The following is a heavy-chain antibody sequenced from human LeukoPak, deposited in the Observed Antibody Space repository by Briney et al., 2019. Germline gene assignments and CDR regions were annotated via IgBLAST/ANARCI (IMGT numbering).Heavy chain of an antibody. D-gene: IGHD3-16*01. CDR2: IYTSGST. J-gene: IGHJ4*02. Sequence: PSETLSLTSTVSGGSISSYYWSWIRQPAGKGLEWIGRIYTSGSTNYKPSLKSRVTMSVDTSKNQFSLELSSGTAADTAVYYCARGPLGRPPEFDYWGQGTLVTVSS. CDR1: GGSISSYY. V-gene: IGHV4-4*07. CDR3: ARGPLGRPPEFDY.